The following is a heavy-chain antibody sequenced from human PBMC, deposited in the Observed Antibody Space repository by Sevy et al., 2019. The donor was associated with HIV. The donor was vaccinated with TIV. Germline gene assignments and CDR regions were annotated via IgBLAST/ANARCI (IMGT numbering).Heavy chain of an antibody. CDR1: GFSFIDYG. V-gene: IGHV1-18*01. CDR3: ARATRDGYNPRPFDY. Sequence: ASVKVSCKCSGFSFIDYGFSWVRQAPGQGLEWMAWISVYNGNTNYAQKFQGRVAVTVDSTTKTAYMELKSLISDDTAVYYCARATRDGYNPRPFDYWGQGTLVTVSS. J-gene: IGHJ4*02. CDR2: ISVYNGNT. D-gene: IGHD5-12*01.